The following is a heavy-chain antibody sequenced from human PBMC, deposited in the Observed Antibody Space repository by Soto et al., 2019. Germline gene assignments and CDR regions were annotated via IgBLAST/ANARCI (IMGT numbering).Heavy chain of an antibody. CDR2: TSYDGSSK. D-gene: IGHD3-9*01. CDR1: GFTFSTSG. J-gene: IGHJ5*02. Sequence: QVQLVESGGGVVQPGRSLRLSCAASGFTFSTSGMHWVRQAPGKGLEWVAFTSYDGSSKYYGDSVKGRFTISRDNSKNTLYLQMNSLRAEDSAVYYCATEIEFDWSLPSPINWLDPWGQGTLVTVSS. V-gene: IGHV3-30*03. CDR3: ATEIEFDWSLPSPINWLDP.